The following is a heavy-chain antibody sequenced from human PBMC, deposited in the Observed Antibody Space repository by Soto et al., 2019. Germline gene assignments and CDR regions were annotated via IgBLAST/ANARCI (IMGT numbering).Heavy chain of an antibody. Sequence: GALRLSCAASGFTFSNAWMSWVRQAPGKGLEWVGRIKSKTDGGTTDYAAPVKGRFTISRDDSKNTLYPQMNSLKTEDTAVYYCTTHTKRRYYYYGMDVWGQGTTVTVSS. CDR1: GFTFSNAW. CDR2: IKSKTDGGTT. CDR3: TTHTKRRYYYYGMDV. J-gene: IGHJ6*02. V-gene: IGHV3-15*01.